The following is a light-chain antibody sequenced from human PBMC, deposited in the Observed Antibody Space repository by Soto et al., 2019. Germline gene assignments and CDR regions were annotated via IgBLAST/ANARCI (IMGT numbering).Light chain of an antibody. V-gene: IGKV1-5*01. CDR2: DAS. J-gene: IGKJ1*01. Sequence: DIRMTQSPSTLSASVGDRVTITCRASQSISSWLAWYQQKPGKAPKLLIYDASSLESGVPSRFSGSGSGTEFTLTISSLQPEDFAHYYCQQYNSYSGTFGQGTKVEIK. CDR3: QQYNSYSGT. CDR1: QSISSW.